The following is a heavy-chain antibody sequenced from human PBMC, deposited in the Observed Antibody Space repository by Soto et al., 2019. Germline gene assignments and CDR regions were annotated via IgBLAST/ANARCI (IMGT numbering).Heavy chain of an antibody. CDR3: AREVGYSGPSNSDY. J-gene: IGHJ4*02. CDR1: GFTFSSYW. V-gene: IGHV3-7*01. Sequence: EVQLVESGGGLVQPGGSLRLSCAASGFTFSSYWMSWVRQAPGKGLEWVANIKQDGSEKYYVDSVKGRFTISRDNAKNSLYLQMNSLRAEDTAVYYCAREVGYSGPSNSDYWGQGTLVTVSS. CDR2: IKQDGSEK. D-gene: IGHD5-12*01.